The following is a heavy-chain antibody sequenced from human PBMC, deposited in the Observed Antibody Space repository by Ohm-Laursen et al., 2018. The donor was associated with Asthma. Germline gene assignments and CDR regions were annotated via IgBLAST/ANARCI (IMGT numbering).Heavy chain of an antibody. CDR3: ARALRGISITGTSYYYGMDV. D-gene: IGHD1-7*01. Sequence: PRLSCAASGFTFSDHYMDWVRQAPGKGLEWVGRTRNKANSYTTEYAASVKGRFTISRDDSKNSLYLQMNSLKTEDTAVYYCARALRGISITGTSYYYGMDVWGQGTTVTVSS. CDR1: GFTFSDHY. CDR2: TRNKANSYTT. J-gene: IGHJ6*02. V-gene: IGHV3-72*01.